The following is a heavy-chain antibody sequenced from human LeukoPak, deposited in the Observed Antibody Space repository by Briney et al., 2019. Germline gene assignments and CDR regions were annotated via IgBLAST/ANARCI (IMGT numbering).Heavy chain of an antibody. D-gene: IGHD3-3*01. CDR2: ITGSGGFT. CDR1: GFPFSTYA. Sequence: GGSLRLSCAASGFPFSTYAMNWVRQAPGKGLEWVSVITGSGGFTQYADSVKGRFTISRDNSKNTVYLQMNSLRAEDTAVYYCANSPRILWFDPWGQGTLVTVSS. CDR3: ANSPRILWFDP. V-gene: IGHV3-23*01. J-gene: IGHJ5*02.